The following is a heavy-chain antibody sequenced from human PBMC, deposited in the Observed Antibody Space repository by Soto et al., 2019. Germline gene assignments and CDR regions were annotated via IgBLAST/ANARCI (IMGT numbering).Heavy chain of an antibody. D-gene: IGHD2-2*01. J-gene: IGHJ2*01. CDR1: GGSISSYY. CDR2: IYYSGST. CDR3: ARGYCSSTSCYPSDWYFDL. Sequence: SETLSPTCTVSGGSISSYYWSWIRQPPGKGLEWIGYIYYSGSTNYNPSLKSRVTISVDTSKNQFSLKLSSVTAADTAVYYCARGYCSSTSCYPSDWYFDLWGRGTLVTVSS. V-gene: IGHV4-59*01.